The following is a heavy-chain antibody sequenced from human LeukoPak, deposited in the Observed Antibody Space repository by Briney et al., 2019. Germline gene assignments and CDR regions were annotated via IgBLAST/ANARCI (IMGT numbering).Heavy chain of an antibody. CDR2: IYYSGST. V-gene: IGHV4-59*08. J-gene: IGHJ4*02. CDR3: ARLRGEHSYGPDY. CDR1: GGSISSYY. Sequence: SETLSLTCTVSGGSISSYYWSWIRQPPGKGLEWIGYIYYSGSTNYNPSLKSRVTISVDTSKNQFSLKLSSVTAADTAVYYCARLRGEHSYGPDYWGQGTLVTVSS. D-gene: IGHD5-18*01.